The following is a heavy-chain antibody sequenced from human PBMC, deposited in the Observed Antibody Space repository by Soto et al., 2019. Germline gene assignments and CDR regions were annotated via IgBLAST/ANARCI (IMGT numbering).Heavy chain of an antibody. CDR2: IYHSGST. CDR3: ARAGLDVDTAMVRSYYYYYGMDV. V-gene: IGHV4-4*02. D-gene: IGHD5-18*01. CDR1: CGCISSSNW. J-gene: IGHJ6*02. Sequence: SEVLSNTCAVSCGCISSSNWWSWVRQPPGKGLEWIGEIYHSGSTNYNPSLKSRVTISVDKSKNQFSLKLSSVTAADTAVYYCARAGLDVDTAMVRSYYYYYGMDVWGQGTTVTVSS.